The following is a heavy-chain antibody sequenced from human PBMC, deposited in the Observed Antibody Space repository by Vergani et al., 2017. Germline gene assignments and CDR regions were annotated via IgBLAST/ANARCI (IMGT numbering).Heavy chain of an antibody. CDR1: GGSISSSSYY. CDR3: ARHFIGYCSSTSCPYYYYYYMAV. CDR2: IYYSGST. V-gene: IGHV4-39*01. Sequence: QLQLQESGPGLVKPSETLSLTCTVSGGSISSSSYYWGRIRQPPGKGLEWIGSIYYSGSTYYNPSLKSRVTISVDTSKNQFSLKLSSVTAADTAVYYCARHFIGYCSSTSCPYYYYYYMAVWGKGTTVTVSS. D-gene: IGHD2-2*01. J-gene: IGHJ6*03.